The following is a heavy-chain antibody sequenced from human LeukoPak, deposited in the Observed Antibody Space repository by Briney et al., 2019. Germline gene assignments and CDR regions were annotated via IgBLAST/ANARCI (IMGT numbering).Heavy chain of an antibody. CDR3: ARGVRRALVVVVAATRGFDY. CDR1: GRSFSGYY. D-gene: IGHD2-15*01. J-gene: IGHJ4*02. CDR2: INHSGST. Sequence: SETLSLTCALYGRSFSGYYWSWIRQPPGKGLEWIGEINHSGSTNYNPSLKSRVTISVDTSKNQFSLKLSSVTAADTAVYYCARGVRRALVVVVAATRGFDYWGQGTLVTVSS. V-gene: IGHV4-34*01.